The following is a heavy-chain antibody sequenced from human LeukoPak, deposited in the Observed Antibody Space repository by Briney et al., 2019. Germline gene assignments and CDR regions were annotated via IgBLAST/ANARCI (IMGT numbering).Heavy chain of an antibody. Sequence: ASVKVSCKASGYTFTSYGISWVRQAPGQGLEWMGWISAYNGNTNYAQKLQGRVTMTTDTSTSTAYMELRSLRSDDTAVYYCARDASSSSGGYYFDYWGQGTLVTVSS. CDR2: ISAYNGNT. CDR3: ARDASSSSGGYYFDY. D-gene: IGHD6-6*01. CDR1: GYTFTSYG. V-gene: IGHV1-18*01. J-gene: IGHJ4*02.